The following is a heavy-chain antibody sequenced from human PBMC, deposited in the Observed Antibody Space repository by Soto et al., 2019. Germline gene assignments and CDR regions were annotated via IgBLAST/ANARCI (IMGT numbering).Heavy chain of an antibody. J-gene: IGHJ3*02. CDR2: IGAYDGDT. CDR3: ARDRGYSPDSFDI. V-gene: IGHV1-18*01. D-gene: IGHD5-18*01. CDR1: GYTFSSHG. Sequence: QVQLEQSGAEVKNPGASVKVSCKASGYTFSSHGISWVRQAPGQGLEWMGWIGAYDGDTNYAQNLQRRVTMTTDTSTSTAYMELTSLRSDDTAMYYCARDRGYSPDSFDIWGQGTMVIVNS.